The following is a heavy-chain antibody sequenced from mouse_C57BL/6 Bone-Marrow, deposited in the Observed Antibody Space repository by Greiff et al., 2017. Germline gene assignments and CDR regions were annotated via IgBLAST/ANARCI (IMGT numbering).Heavy chain of an antibody. J-gene: IGHJ4*01. V-gene: IGHV5-2*01. CDR3: AGCDYPAMDY. Sequence: EVQREQSGAGLVQPGASVKISCESTEYEFTSPDMSWVRKTPEKRLELVAAINTDGGSTNYPPTIEGRSTITTDNTKKTPYLQLSSLRSEDTALYYCAGCDYPAMDYWGQGTSVTVSS. CDR2: INTDGGST. D-gene: IGHD2-4*01. CDR1: EYEFTSPD.